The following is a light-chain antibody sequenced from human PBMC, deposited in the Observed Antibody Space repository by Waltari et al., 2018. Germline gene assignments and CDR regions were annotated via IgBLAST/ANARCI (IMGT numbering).Light chain of an antibody. CDR3: NSYTSSTTWV. CDR2: DVS. Sequence: QSALTQPASVSGSPGQSITISCTGPSSAVGGHNHVSWYQQHPGQAPKLLIYDVSKWPSGVSDRFSGSKSGNTASLTISGLQAEDEADYYCNSYTSSTTWVFGGGTRVTVL. J-gene: IGLJ3*02. CDR1: SSAVGGHNH. V-gene: IGLV2-14*03.